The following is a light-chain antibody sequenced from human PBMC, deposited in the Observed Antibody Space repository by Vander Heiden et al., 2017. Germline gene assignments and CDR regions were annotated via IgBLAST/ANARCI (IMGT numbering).Light chain of an antibody. CDR2: AAS. CDR3: QQYENMPVT. Sequence: PPSTLSVSAGERATLSCRASQNIGSNLAWYQQKPGKAPRLLIYAASTRATDVPARFGGSGFGTDFTFTINNVQPEDFVAYYCQQYENMPVTFGQGTKPEIK. J-gene: IGKJ2*01. CDR1: QNIGSN. V-gene: IGKV3-15*01.